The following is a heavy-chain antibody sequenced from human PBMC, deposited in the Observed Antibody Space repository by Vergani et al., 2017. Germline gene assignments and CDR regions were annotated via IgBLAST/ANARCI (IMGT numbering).Heavy chain of an antibody. Sequence: QVQLLQSGAAVRKPGSSVTVSCKASGGTFSSYAISWVRQAPGQGLEWMGGIIPIFGTANYAQKFQGRVTITADESTSTAYMELSSLRSEDTAVYYCARRYYYDSSGYYFFDYWGQGTLVTVSS. CDR3: ARRYYYDSSGYYFFDY. CDR2: IIPIFGTA. D-gene: IGHD3-22*01. J-gene: IGHJ4*02. V-gene: IGHV1-69*13. CDR1: GGTFSSYA.